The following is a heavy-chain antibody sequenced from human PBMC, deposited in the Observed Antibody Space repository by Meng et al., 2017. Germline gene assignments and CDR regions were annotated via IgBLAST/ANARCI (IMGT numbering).Heavy chain of an antibody. CDR1: GFTFSSYA. Sequence: GESLKISCAASGFTFSSYAMHWVRQAPGKGLEWVAVIWYDGSNKYYADSVKGRFTISRDNSKNTLYLQMNSLRAEDTAVYYCARGGVDYDYVWGSYRDPTPYYYYGMDVWGQGTTVTVSS. CDR2: IWYDGSNK. CDR3: ARGGVDYDYVWGSYRDPTPYYYYGMDV. D-gene: IGHD3-16*02. J-gene: IGHJ6*02. V-gene: IGHV3-33*08.